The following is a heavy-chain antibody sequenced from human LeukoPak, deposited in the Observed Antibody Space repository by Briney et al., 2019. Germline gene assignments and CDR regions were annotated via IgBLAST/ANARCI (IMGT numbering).Heavy chain of an antibody. V-gene: IGHV3-23*01. CDR3: AKGSAVSRPYYFDY. CDR1: GFTFSSFT. CDR2: ISGDGGST. D-gene: IGHD6-13*01. Sequence: PGGSLRLSCTASGFTFSSFTMSWVRQALGKGLEWVSAISGDGGSTYYADSVKGRFTFSRDNSKNTLYLEMASLRAEDTAVYYCAKGSAVSRPYYFDYWGQGTLVTVSS. J-gene: IGHJ4*02.